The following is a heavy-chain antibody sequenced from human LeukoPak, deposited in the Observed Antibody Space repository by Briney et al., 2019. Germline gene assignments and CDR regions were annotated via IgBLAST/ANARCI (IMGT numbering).Heavy chain of an antibody. CDR2: INPSGDFR. V-gene: IGHV1-46*01. D-gene: IGHD1-26*01. Sequence: ASAKVSCKASGYTFGTHWMHWVRQAPGQGLEWMAIINPSGDFRSYAQKFQGRLTVTRDMSTRTVYMELSDLRPEDTAVYYCARDYSGEWEQLTGWWFDPWGQGTLVIVSS. J-gene: IGHJ5*02. CDR3: ARDYSGEWEQLTGWWFDP. CDR1: GYTFGTHW.